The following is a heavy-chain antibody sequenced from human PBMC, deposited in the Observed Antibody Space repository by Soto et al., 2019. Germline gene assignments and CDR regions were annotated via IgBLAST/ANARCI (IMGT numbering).Heavy chain of an antibody. CDR3: ARVRRRLLRGDP. CDR2: IYYSGST. V-gene: IGHV4-30-4*01. J-gene: IGHJ5*02. Sequence: QMQLQESGPGLVKPSQTLSLTCTVSGGSISSGDYYWSWIRQPPGKGLEWIGYIYYSGSTNYNPSLGSRVTVSVHTAKNQFSLKLSAVTAADTAVYYLARVRRRLLRGDPWGEGPLVTVSS. D-gene: IGHD3-10*01. CDR1: GGSISSGDYY.